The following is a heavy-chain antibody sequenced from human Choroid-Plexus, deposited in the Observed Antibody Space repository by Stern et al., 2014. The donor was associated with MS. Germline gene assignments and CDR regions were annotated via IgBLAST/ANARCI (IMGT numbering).Heavy chain of an antibody. CDR1: GVTFGSCA. CDR3: AKDRQYLTYFFDH. J-gene: IGHJ5*02. CDR2: VSYDGSNK. Sequence: VQLVESGGGVVQPGRPLRLSCVASGVTFGSCAMHWVRQAPGQGLEWVAGVSYDGSNKYYADSVKGRFTISRDNSQNTLYMQMSSLRPEDTAVYYCAKDRQYLTYFFDHWGQGSLVTVSS. D-gene: IGHD2/OR15-2a*01. V-gene: IGHV3-30*18.